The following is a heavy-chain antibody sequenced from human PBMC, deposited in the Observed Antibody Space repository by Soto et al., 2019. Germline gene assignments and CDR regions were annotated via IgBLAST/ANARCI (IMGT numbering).Heavy chain of an antibody. CDR2: IIPIFGTA. D-gene: IGHD6-19*01. V-gene: IGHV1-69*13. CDR3: ATLAGVAEYAWFDP. CDR1: GGTFSSYA. J-gene: IGHJ5*02. Sequence: GASVKVSCKASGGTFSSYAISWVRQAPGQGLEWMGGIIPIFGTANYAQKFQGRVTITADESTSTAYMELSSLRSEDTAVYYCATLAGVAEYAWFDPWGQGTLVTVSS.